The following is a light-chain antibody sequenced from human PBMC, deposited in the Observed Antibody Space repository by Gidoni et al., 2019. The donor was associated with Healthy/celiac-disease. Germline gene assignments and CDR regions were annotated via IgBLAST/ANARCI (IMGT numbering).Light chain of an antibody. CDR1: QSVLYCSNNKNY. V-gene: IGKV4-1*01. J-gene: IGKJ1*01. Sequence: IVMTQSPDSLAVSLGERATINCKSSQSVLYCSNNKNYLAWYQQKPGQPPKLLIYWASTRESGVPDRFSGSGSGTDFTLTISSLQAEDVAVYYCQQYYSTPRTFGQXTKVEIK. CDR2: WAS. CDR3: QQYYSTPRT.